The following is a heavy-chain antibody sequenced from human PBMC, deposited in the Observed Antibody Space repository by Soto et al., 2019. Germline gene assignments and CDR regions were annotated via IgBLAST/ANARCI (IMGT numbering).Heavy chain of an antibody. J-gene: IGHJ4*02. CDR3: AREESNWEI. CDR1: GDSIRGYY. CDR2: FFHTGNT. Sequence: PXETLCLSFSVSGDSIRGYYWTWIRQPPGKGLQWIGYFFHTGNTNYNPSLKSRVTISEDASNNQVSLRLTSVTAADTAVYFCAREESNWEIWGQGTMVPVTS. V-gene: IGHV4-59*01. D-gene: IGHD7-27*01.